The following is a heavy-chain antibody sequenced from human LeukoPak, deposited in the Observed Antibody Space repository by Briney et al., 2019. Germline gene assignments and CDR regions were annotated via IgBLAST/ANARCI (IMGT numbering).Heavy chain of an antibody. CDR2: INHSGST. D-gene: IGHD3-22*01. CDR1: GGSFSGYY. CDR3: ARGTMIVVVNWFDP. Sequence: SETLSLTCAVYGGSFSGYYWSWIRQPPGKGLEWIGEINHSGSTNYNPSLKSRVTIPVDTSKNQFSLKLSSVTAADTAVYYCARGTMIVVVNWFDPWGRGTLVTVSS. V-gene: IGHV4-34*01. J-gene: IGHJ5*02.